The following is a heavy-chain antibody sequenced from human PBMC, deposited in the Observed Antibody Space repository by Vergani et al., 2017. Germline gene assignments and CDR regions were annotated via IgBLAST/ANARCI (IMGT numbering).Heavy chain of an antibody. CDR2: MNGYNGNT. CDR1: GYSFTSYG. D-gene: IGHD3-22*01. V-gene: IGHV1-18*01. J-gene: IGHJ4*02. Sequence: QVQLVQSGSEVKKPGASVKVSCKTSGYSFTSYGITWVRQAPGQGLEWMGWMNGYNGNTKYAQNLQGRVTMTRDTSTSTVYMELSSLGSEDTAVYYCTRGWYYDSIAYWAYWGQGTLVTVSS. CDR3: TRGWYYDSIAYWAY.